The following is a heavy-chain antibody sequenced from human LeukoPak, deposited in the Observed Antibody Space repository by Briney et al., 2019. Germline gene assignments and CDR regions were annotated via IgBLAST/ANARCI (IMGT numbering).Heavy chain of an antibody. V-gene: IGHV3-30*02. CDR1: GFTFSTYG. CDR2: IGYDGSEI. CDR3: AKRGKDSPGYYNYFDS. Sequence: GGSLRLSCATSGFTFSTYGMHRVRQAPGKGLEWVAFIGYDGSEIHYADSVKGRFTISRDNSKNTVHLQMGGLRGEDTAVYYCAKRGKDSPGYYNYFDSWGQGTLVTVSS. D-gene: IGHD3-22*01. J-gene: IGHJ4*02.